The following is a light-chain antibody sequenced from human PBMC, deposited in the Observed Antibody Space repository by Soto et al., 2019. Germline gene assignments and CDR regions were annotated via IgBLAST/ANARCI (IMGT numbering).Light chain of an antibody. CDR2: KAS. Sequence: DLQMTQSPSTLSASVGDRVTITCRASQSIYIWLAWYQQKPGKAPKLLIYKASSLESGVPSRFSGSGSGTEFTLTISSLQPDDFATYYCQQYNSYPWTFGQGTKVEIK. CDR3: QQYNSYPWT. CDR1: QSIYIW. V-gene: IGKV1-5*03. J-gene: IGKJ1*01.